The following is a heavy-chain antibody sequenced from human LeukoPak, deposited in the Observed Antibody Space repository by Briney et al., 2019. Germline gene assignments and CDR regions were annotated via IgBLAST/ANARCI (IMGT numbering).Heavy chain of an antibody. Sequence: GGSLRLSCAAFGFTFSSYGMHWVRQAPGKGLEWVAVISYDGSNKYYADSVKGRFTISRDNSKNTLYLQMNSLRAEDTAVYYCAKDHLGRMYGGYESCYYYGMDVWGQGTTVTVSS. CDR1: GFTFSSYG. V-gene: IGHV3-30*18. CDR2: ISYDGSNK. CDR3: AKDHLGRMYGGYESCYYYGMDV. D-gene: IGHD5-12*01. J-gene: IGHJ6*02.